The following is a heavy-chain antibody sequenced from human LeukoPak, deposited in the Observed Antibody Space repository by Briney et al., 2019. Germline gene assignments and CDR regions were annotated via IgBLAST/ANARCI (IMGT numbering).Heavy chain of an antibody. J-gene: IGHJ4*02. CDR2: ISGGGGNT. D-gene: IGHD2-15*01. CDR1: GFTLSNYG. CDR3: AKPSLGLGYCSGGGCYPSDY. Sequence: GGSLRLSCAASGFTLSNYGMSWVRQAPGKGLEWVSAISGGGGNTYYADSVKGRFTISRDNSKNTLYLQMNSLRAEDTAVYYCAKPSLGLGYCSGGGCYPSDYWGQGTLVTVSS. V-gene: IGHV3-23*01.